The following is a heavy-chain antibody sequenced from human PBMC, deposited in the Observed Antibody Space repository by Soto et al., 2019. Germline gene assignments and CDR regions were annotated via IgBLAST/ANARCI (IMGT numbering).Heavy chain of an antibody. CDR3: ASLMVRPAGYYYGMDV. Sequence: QVQLVQSGAEVKKPGSSVKVSCKASGGTFSSYAISWVRQAPGQGLEWMGGIIPIFGTANYAQKLQGRVTITEDESTSTAYMELSSLRSEDTAVYDCASLMVRPAGYYYGMDVWGKGTTVTVSS. CDR1: GGTFSSYA. CDR2: IIPIFGTA. V-gene: IGHV1-69*01. J-gene: IGHJ6*04. D-gene: IGHD3-10*01.